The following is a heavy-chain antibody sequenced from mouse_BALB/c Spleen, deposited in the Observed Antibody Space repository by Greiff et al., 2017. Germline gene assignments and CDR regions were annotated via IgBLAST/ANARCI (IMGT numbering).Heavy chain of an antibody. CDR2: ISSGGGST. CDR3: ARQGSSSWFAY. CDR1: GFAFSSYD. Sequence: EVQLVESGGGLVKPGGSLKLSCAASGFAFSSYDMSWVRQTPEKRLEWVAYISSGGGSTYYPDTVKGRFTISRDNAKNTLYLQMSSLKSEDTAMYYCARQGSSSWFAYWGQGTLVTVSA. J-gene: IGHJ3*01. D-gene: IGHD1-1*01. V-gene: IGHV5-12-1*01.